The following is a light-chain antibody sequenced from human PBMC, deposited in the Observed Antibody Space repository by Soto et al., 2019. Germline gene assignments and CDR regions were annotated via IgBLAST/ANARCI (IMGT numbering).Light chain of an antibody. J-gene: IGKJ2*01. V-gene: IGKV1-33*01. CDR1: QDISNY. Sequence: IQMTQSPSSLSASVGDRVTITCQASQDISNYLNWYQQKPGKAPKLLIYDASNLETGVPSSFSGSGSGTDFTFTISSLQPEDIATYYCQQYDNLPPYTFGQGRKLEIK. CDR3: QQYDNLPPYT. CDR2: DAS.